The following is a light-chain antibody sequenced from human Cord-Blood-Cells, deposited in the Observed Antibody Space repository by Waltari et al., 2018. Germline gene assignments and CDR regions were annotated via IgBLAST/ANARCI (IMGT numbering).Light chain of an antibody. CDR3: QQSYSTPFT. CDR2: AAS. CDR1: ESISSY. V-gene: IGKV1-39*01. Sequence: DIQLTQSPSPLSASVGDRVTITGRASESISSYLHWYQQKPGKAPKLLIYAASSVQSGVPSRFSDSGSGTDFTLTISSLQPEDFATDYCQQSYSTPFTFGPGTKVDIK. J-gene: IGKJ3*01.